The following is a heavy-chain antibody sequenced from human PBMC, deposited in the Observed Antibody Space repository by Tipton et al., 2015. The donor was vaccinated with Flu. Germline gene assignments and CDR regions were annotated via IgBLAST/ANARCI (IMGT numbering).Heavy chain of an antibody. CDR2: IRSKAYGGTT. J-gene: IGHJ4*02. CDR3: TRVSDFWSPFDY. Sequence: SLRLSCTASGFTFGDYAMSWFRQAPGKGLERVGFIRSKAYGGTTEYSASVKGRFTISRDDSKSIAYLQMNSLKTEDTAVYYCTRVSDFWSPFDYWGQGTLVTVSS. CDR1: GFTFGDYA. D-gene: IGHD3-3*01. V-gene: IGHV3-49*03.